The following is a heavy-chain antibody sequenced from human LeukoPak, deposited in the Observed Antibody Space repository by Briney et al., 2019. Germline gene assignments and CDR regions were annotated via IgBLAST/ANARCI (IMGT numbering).Heavy chain of an antibody. J-gene: IGHJ4*02. V-gene: IGHV1-2*02. CDR2: LNSNSGDT. Sequence: ASVKVSCKASGYTFTGYYLHWVRRAPGQGLEWMGWLNSNSGDTKYAQKFQGRVTLTRDTSISTAYVELSRLRSDDTAGYYCARFPGGVAGLDFWGQGTLVTVSS. CDR1: GYTFTGYY. CDR3: ARFPGGVAGLDF. D-gene: IGHD6-19*01.